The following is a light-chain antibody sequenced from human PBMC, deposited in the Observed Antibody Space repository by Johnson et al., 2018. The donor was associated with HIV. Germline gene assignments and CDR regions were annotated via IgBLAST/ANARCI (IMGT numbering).Light chain of an antibody. CDR3: GTWDSSLRVGV. V-gene: IGLV1-51*02. Sequence: QSVLTQPPSVSAAPGQKVTISCSGSSSNIGNNYVSWYQQLPGTAPKLLIHENNKRPSGIPDRFSGSKSGTSATLGITGLQTGDEADYYCGTWDSSLRVGVFGTGTKVTVL. CDR1: SSNIGNNY. CDR2: ENN. J-gene: IGLJ1*01.